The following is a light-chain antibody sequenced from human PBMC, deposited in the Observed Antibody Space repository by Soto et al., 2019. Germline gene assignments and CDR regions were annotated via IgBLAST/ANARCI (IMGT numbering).Light chain of an antibody. CDR3: QKYGSSPPIT. J-gene: IGKJ5*01. CDR1: QSVSNNY. V-gene: IGKV3-20*01. Sequence: ESVLTQSPGTLSLSPGERATLSCRASQSVSNNYLAWYQQKPGQAPRLLIYDTSNRATGIPARFSGSGSGTDFTLTISRLEPEDFAVYYCQKYGSSPPITFGQGTRLEIK. CDR2: DTS.